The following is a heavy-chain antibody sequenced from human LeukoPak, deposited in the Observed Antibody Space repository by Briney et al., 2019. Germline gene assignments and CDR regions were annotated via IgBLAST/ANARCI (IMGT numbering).Heavy chain of an antibody. V-gene: IGHV4-34*01. D-gene: IGHD3-3*01. J-gene: IGHJ6*02. CDR3: ARGPRDFWSGYYTYYYGMDV. CDR2: INHSGST. Sequence: SETLSLTCAVYGGSFSGYYWSWIRQPPGKGLEWIGEINHSGSTNYNPSLKSRVTISVDTSKNQFSLKLSSVTAADTAVYYCARGPRDFWSGYYTYYYGMDVWGQGTTVTVSS. CDR1: GGSFSGYY.